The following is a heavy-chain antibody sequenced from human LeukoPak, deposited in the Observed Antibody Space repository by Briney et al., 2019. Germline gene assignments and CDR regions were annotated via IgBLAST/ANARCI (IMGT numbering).Heavy chain of an antibody. V-gene: IGHV3-48*03. CDR1: GFTCSSYE. J-gene: IGHJ3*02. D-gene: IGHD2-15*01. CDR2: ISSSGITI. CDR3: ASLGDIVVVVADNAFDI. Sequence: PGGSLRLSCAASGFTCSSYEMNWVRQGPGKGPEWVSYISSSGITIYYADSVTGRFTLSKDNAKNSLYLQMNRLRAEDTAVYYCASLGDIVVVVADNAFDIWGQGTMVTVSS.